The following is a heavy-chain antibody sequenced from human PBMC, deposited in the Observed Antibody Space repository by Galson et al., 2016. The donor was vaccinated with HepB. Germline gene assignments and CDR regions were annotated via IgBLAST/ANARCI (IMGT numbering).Heavy chain of an antibody. CDR2: ISVSSSST. CDR3: ARDSYGILTGDYPPGGRAFDI. CDR1: GFTFSDYY. D-gene: IGHD3-9*01. V-gene: IGHV3-11*05. Sequence: SLRLSCAASGFTFSDYYMSWIRQAPGKGLEWLSHISVSSSSTNYADSVKGRFTISRDNAKKSLYLRMNSLRTEDTAVYYCARDSYGILTGDYPPGGRAFDIWGQGSMVIVSS. J-gene: IGHJ3*02.